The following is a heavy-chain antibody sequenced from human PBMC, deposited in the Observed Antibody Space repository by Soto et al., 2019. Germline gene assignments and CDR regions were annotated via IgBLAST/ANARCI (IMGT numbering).Heavy chain of an antibody. Sequence: GGSLRLSCAASGFTFSSYGMHWVRQAPGKGLEWVAVISYDGSNKYYADSVKGRFTISRDNSKNMLYLQMNSLRAEDTAVYYCAKDFGYCSGGSCYLGIDYWGQGTLVTVSS. J-gene: IGHJ4*02. CDR2: ISYDGSNK. V-gene: IGHV3-30*18. CDR1: GFTFSSYG. CDR3: AKDFGYCSGGSCYLGIDY. D-gene: IGHD2-15*01.